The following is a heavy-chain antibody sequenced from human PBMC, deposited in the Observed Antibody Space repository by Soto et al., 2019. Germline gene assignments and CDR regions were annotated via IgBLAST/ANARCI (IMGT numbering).Heavy chain of an antibody. CDR2: IIPIFGTA. CDR3: AVGGYCSGGSCRLYYYYGMDV. V-gene: IGHV1-69*01. J-gene: IGHJ6*02. CDR1: GGTFSSYA. Sequence: QVQLVQSGAEVKKPGSSVKVSCKASGGTFSSYAISWVRQAPGQGLEWMGGIIPIFGTANYAQKFQGRVTITADESTSTAYMELSSLRSEDTAVYYCAVGGYCSGGSCRLYYYYGMDVWGQGTTVTFSS. D-gene: IGHD2-15*01.